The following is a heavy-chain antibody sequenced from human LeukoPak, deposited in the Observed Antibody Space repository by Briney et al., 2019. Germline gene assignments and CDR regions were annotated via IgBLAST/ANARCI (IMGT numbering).Heavy chain of an antibody. V-gene: IGHV4-34*01. CDR2: SNDSGGT. CDR1: GGTFSGYY. D-gene: IGHD1-26*01. J-gene: IGHJ6*03. CDR3: ARLSVIVGAALEYYYYYMDV. Sequence: KPSEILSLTCAVYGGTFSGYYWSWIRQPPGKRLEWVGESNDSGGTNYNPSLKSRVTISADKSKNQVSLKLTSVTAADTAVYYCARLSVIVGAALEYYYYYMDVWGQGTTVTVSS.